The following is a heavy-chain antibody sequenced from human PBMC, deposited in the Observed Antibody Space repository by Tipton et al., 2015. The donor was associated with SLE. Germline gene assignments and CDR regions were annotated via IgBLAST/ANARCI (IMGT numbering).Heavy chain of an antibody. CDR3: ARLRYGSSRHGIDY. Sequence: TLSLTCAVYGGSFSGYYWSWIRQPPGKGLEWIGEINQSGSTNHNPSLKSRVTISLDTSKNQFSLKLNSVTAADTAVYYCARLRYGSSRHGIDYWGQGTLVTVSS. D-gene: IGHD6-13*01. CDR1: GGSFSGYY. V-gene: IGHV4-34*01. J-gene: IGHJ4*02. CDR2: INQSGST.